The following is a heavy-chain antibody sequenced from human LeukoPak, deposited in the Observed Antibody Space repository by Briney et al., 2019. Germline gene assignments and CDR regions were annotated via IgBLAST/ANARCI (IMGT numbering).Heavy chain of an antibody. J-gene: IGHJ4*02. Sequence: GGSLRLSCAASGFTFSSYAMSWVRQAPGKGLEWVSGISGSGGSTYYADSVKGRFTISRDNAKNSLYLQMSNLRAEDTAVYYCAKEPILDSGSYLSHFDYWGQGTLVTVSS. D-gene: IGHD1-26*01. CDR2: ISGSGGST. CDR3: AKEPILDSGSYLSHFDY. V-gene: IGHV3-23*01. CDR1: GFTFSSYA.